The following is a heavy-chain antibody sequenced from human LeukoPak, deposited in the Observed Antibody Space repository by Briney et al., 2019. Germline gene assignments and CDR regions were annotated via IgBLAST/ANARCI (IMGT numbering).Heavy chain of an antibody. CDR1: GGSLSSGGYY. CDR3: ARTDDAFHI. Sequence: PSETLSLTCTVSGGSLSSGGYYWSWIRQPPGKGLEWIGHIFYSGSTNHNPSLKSRVTISLVMSKNQISLKLSSVTTADTAMYYCARTDDAFHIWGHGTTVTVSS. V-gene: IGHV4-61*08. D-gene: IGHD2-21*02. CDR2: IFYSGST. J-gene: IGHJ3*02.